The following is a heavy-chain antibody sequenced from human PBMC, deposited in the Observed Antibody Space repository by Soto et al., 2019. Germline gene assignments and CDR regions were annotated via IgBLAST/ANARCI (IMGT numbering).Heavy chain of an antibody. CDR1: GGSINSDDSY. V-gene: IGHV4-30-4*01. Sequence: QVQLQESGPGLVKPSQTLSLTCTVSGGSINSDDSYWSWLRQPPGRGLEGIGYIDDSETTYYNPSLKSRVTMSVATSKNQFSLKLNSVTAADTAVYYCARDRQSEIVAMLASNGMDVWGQGTTVIVSS. CDR3: ARDRQSEIVAMLASNGMDV. D-gene: IGHD5-12*01. J-gene: IGHJ6*02. CDR2: IDDSETT.